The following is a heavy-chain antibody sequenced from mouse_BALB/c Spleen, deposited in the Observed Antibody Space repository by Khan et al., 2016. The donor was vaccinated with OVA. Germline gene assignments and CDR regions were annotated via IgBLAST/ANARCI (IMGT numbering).Heavy chain of an antibody. CDR3: ARHSYRYDFTY. CDR2: IWSGGST. D-gene: IGHD2-12*01. V-gene: IGHV2-4-1*01. J-gene: IGHJ3*01. Sequence: QVQLKQSGPGLVQPSQNLSITCTVSGFSLITYGVHWVRQSPGKGLEWLGVIWSGGSTDHNEAFISRLSISKDNSKSQVVFKMNSRQSDDTAIYYGARHSYRYDFTYWGRGTLVTVSS. CDR1: GFSLITYG.